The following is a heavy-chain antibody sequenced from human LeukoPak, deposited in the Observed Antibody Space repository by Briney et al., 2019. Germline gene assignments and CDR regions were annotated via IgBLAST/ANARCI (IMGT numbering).Heavy chain of an antibody. V-gene: IGHV3-9*01. CDR1: GFTFDDYA. Sequence: SLRLSCAASGFTFDDYAMHWVRQAPGKGLELVSGISWNSGSIGYADSVKGRFTISRDNAKNSLYLQMNSLRAEDTALYYCANAYGSGSYFAFDIWGQGTMVTVSS. D-gene: IGHD3-10*01. CDR2: ISWNSGSI. J-gene: IGHJ3*02. CDR3: ANAYGSGSYFAFDI.